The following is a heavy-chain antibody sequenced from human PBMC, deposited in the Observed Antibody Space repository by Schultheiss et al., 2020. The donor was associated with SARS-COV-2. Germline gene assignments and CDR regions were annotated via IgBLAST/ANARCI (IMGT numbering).Heavy chain of an antibody. J-gene: IGHJ4*02. CDR3: ARVSVYYFDY. D-gene: IGHD4-11*01. CDR2: IYYSGST. V-gene: IGHV4-31*01. Sequence: SETLSLTCTVSGGSISSGGYYWSWIRQHPGKGLEWIGYIYYSGSTYYNPSLKSLVTISVDTSKNQFSLKLSSVTAADTAVYYCARVSVYYFDYWGQGTLVTVSS. CDR1: GGSISSGGYY.